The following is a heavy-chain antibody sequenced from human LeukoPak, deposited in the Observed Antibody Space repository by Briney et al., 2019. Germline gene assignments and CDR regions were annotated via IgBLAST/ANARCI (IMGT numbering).Heavy chain of an antibody. CDR1: GGSFSGYY. J-gene: IGHJ3*02. CDR3: ARDSLRYFDWLLSHDAFDI. Sequence: SETLSLTCAVYGGSFSGYYWSWIRQPPGKGLEWIGEINHSGSTNYNPSLKSRVTISVDTSKNQFSLKLSSVTAADTAVYYCARDSLRYFDWLLSHDAFDIWGQGTMVTVSS. D-gene: IGHD3-9*01. V-gene: IGHV4-34*01. CDR2: INHSGST.